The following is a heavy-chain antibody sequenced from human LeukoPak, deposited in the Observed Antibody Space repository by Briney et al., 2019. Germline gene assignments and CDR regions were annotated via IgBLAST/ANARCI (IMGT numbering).Heavy chain of an antibody. CDR3: ARAGYCTNGVCRGDFDY. J-gene: IGHJ4*02. D-gene: IGHD2-8*01. CDR2: ISSSGSTI. Sequence: AGGSLRLSCAASGFTFSSYEMNWVHQAPGKGLEWVSYISSSGSTIYYADSVKGRFTISRDNAKNSLYLQMNSLRAEDTAVYYCARAGYCTNGVCRGDFDYWGQGTLVTVSS. CDR1: GFTFSSYE. V-gene: IGHV3-48*03.